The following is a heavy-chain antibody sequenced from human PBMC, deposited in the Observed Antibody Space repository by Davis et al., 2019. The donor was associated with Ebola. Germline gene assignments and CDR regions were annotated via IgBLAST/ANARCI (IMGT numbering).Heavy chain of an antibody. Sequence: SETLSLTCAVYGGSFSGYYWSWIRQPPGKGLEWIGEINHSGSTNYNPSLKSRVTISVDTSKNQFSLKLSSATAADTAVYYCARASSSWYWNWFDPWGQGTLVTVSS. V-gene: IGHV4-34*01. CDR2: INHSGST. CDR3: ARASSSWYWNWFDP. J-gene: IGHJ5*02. D-gene: IGHD6-13*01. CDR1: GGSFSGYY.